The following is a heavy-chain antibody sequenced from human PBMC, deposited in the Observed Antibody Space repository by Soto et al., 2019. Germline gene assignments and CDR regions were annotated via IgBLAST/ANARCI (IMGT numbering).Heavy chain of an antibody. Sequence: QVQLVESGGGVVQPGRSLRLSCAASGFTFSSYGMHWVRQAPGKGLEWVAVISYDGSNKYYADSVKGRFTMSRDNSKNTMYMQMSCARAEDTAVYYCAKDFWWFGELSAYYYMDVWGKGTTVTVSS. CDR1: GFTFSSYG. D-gene: IGHD3-10*01. J-gene: IGHJ6*03. CDR2: ISYDGSNK. V-gene: IGHV3-30*18. CDR3: AKDFWWFGELSAYYYMDV.